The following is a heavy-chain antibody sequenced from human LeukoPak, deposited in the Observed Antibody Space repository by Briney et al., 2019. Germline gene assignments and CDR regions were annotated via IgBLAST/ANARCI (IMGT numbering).Heavy chain of an antibody. J-gene: IGHJ4*02. CDR3: ATSSAAPGNQ. D-gene: IGHD6-13*01. CDR1: GFTFSSYS. Sequence: GGSLRLSCAASGFTFSSYSMNWVRQAPGKGLEWVANIKGDGSVKYYVDSVKGRFTISRDNAKNSVYLQMNTVRADDTAVYYCATSSAAPGNQWGQGTLVTVSS. V-gene: IGHV3-7*03. CDR2: IKGDGSVK.